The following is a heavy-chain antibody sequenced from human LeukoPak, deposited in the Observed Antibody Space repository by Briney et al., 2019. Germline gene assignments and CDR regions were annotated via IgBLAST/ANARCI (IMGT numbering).Heavy chain of an antibody. D-gene: IGHD6-13*01. CDR3: ARDSSSWLHFDY. CDR2: IIPIFGTA. J-gene: IGHJ4*02. V-gene: IGHV1-69*13. CDR1: GGTFSSYA. Sequence: GASVKVSCKASGGTFSSYAISWVRQAPGQGLEWMGGIIPIFGTANYAQKFQGRVTITADESTSTAYMELSSLRSEDTAVYYCARDSSSWLHFDYWGQGTLVTVSS.